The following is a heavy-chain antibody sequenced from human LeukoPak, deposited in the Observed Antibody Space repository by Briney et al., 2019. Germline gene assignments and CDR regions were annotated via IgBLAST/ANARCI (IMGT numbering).Heavy chain of an antibody. D-gene: IGHD6-19*01. V-gene: IGHV3-21*01. CDR1: GFSFSSYN. J-gene: IGHJ4*02. Sequence: GGSLRLSCAVSGFSFSSYNMHWVRQAPGKGLEWVSFISSSSSYIYYTDSVKGRFTISRDNAQNSLFLQMNSLRAEDTAVYYCARDRVPYSSGPISFDYWGQGILVTVSS. CDR2: ISSSSSYI. CDR3: ARDRVPYSSGPISFDY.